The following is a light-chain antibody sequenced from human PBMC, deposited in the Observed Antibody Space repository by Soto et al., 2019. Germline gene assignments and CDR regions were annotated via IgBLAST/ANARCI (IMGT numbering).Light chain of an antibody. V-gene: IGKV1-9*01. CDR3: QQSNDYPRT. J-gene: IGKJ2*01. CDR2: AAS. Sequence: DIQLTQSPSFLSASVGDRVTITCRASQGISSYLAWYQQKPGKAPKLLISAASTLQSGVPSRFGGSGSGTAFTLTISSLQPEDFATYYCQQSNDYPRTFGQGTKVDIK. CDR1: QGISSY.